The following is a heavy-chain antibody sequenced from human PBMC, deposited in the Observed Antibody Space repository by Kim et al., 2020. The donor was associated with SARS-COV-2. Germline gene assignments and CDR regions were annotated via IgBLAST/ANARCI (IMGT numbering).Heavy chain of an antibody. CDR2: INHSGST. CDR1: GGSFSGYY. CDR3: AGRGYIGLPFDY. Sequence: SETLSLTCAVYGGSFSGYYWSWIRQPPGKGLEWIGEINHSGSTNYNPSLKSRVTISVDTSKNQFSLKLSSVTAADTAVYYCAGRGYIGLPFDYWGQGTLVTVSS. V-gene: IGHV4-34*01. D-gene: IGHD2-21*02. J-gene: IGHJ4*02.